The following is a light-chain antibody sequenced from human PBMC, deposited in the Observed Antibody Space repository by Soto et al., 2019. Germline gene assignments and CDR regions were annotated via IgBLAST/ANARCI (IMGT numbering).Light chain of an antibody. CDR3: QSRSN. CDR2: GAY. CDR1: QGIXSSY. Sequence: IGVTQSACSLSLAPGERATLSCRASQGIXSSYLAWYRQKPGQAPWLLIYGAYSRATGSPARFSGSGSGKEFTFTMSSLDEEDSAVYSCQSRSNFGQRTRLEIK. J-gene: IGKJ5*01. V-gene: IGKV3D-20*02.